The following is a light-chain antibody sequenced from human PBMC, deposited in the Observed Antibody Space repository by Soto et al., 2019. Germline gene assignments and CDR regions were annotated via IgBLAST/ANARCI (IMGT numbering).Light chain of an antibody. CDR3: QQYNNWPIT. CDR2: GAS. V-gene: IGKV3D-15*01. Sequence: EIVMTQSPATLSVSPGERATLSCRASQSISNNLAWYQQKPGQAPRLLIYGASTRATGIPARFSGSGSGPEFTLTISSLQSEDFAVYYCQQYNNWPITFGQGTRLEIK. CDR1: QSISNN. J-gene: IGKJ5*01.